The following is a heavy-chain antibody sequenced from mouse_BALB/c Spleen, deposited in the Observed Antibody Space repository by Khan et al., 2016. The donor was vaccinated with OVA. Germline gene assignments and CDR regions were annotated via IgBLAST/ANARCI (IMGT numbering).Heavy chain of an antibody. CDR3: ARGLAY. Sequence: EVQLQESGPGLVKPSQSLSLTCTVTGYSITSDYAWNWIRQFPGNKLEWMGYISYSGSTSYTPSLKSRISITRDTSKNQFFLQLNSVTTADTATYYCARGLAYWGQGTLVTVSA. J-gene: IGHJ3*01. CDR1: GYSITSDYA. V-gene: IGHV3-2*02. CDR2: ISYSGST. D-gene: IGHD3-3*01.